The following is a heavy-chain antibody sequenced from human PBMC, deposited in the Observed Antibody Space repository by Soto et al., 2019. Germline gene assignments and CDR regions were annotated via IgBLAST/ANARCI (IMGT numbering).Heavy chain of an antibody. Sequence: GGSLRLSCAASGLTFSRYSMNWVRQAPGKGLEWVSYISVTTIYYADSVKGRFTISRDNAKNSLYLQMDSLRDEDTAVYYCARDPRYGMDVWGQGTTVTVSS. J-gene: IGHJ6*02. CDR2: ISVTTI. V-gene: IGHV3-48*02. CDR3: ARDPRYGMDV. CDR1: GLTFSRYS.